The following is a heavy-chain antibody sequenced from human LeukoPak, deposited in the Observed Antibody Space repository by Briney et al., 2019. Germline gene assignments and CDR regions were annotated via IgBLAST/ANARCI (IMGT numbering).Heavy chain of an antibody. D-gene: IGHD2-15*01. J-gene: IGHJ3*02. Sequence: PSETLSLTCTVSGGSISSYYWSWIRQPPGKGLEWIGYIYYSGSTNYNPSLKSRVTISVDTSKNQFSLKLSSVTAADTAVYYCARHGYCSGGSCYSGASGAFDIWGQGTMVTVSS. CDR2: IYYSGST. V-gene: IGHV4-59*08. CDR3: ARHGYCSGGSCYSGASGAFDI. CDR1: GGSISSYY.